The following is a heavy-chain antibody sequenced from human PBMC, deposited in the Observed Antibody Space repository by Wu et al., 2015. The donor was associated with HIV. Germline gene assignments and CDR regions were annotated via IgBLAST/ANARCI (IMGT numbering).Heavy chain of an antibody. CDR2: INPNSGGT. D-gene: IGHD3-22*01. CDR1: GYTFTGYY. Sequence: QVQLVQSGAEVKKPGSSVKVSCKASGYTFTGYYMHWVRQAPGQGLEWMGWINPNSGGTNYAQKFQGRVTMTRDTSISTAYMELSRLRSDDTAVYYCARGGGMIVVADYYYGMDVWGQGTTVTVSS. CDR3: ARGGGMIVVADYYYGMDV. V-gene: IGHV1-2*02. J-gene: IGHJ6*02.